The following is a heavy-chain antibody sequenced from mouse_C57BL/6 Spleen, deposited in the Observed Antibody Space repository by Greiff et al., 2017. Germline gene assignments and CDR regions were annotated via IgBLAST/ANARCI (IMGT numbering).Heavy chain of an antibody. CDR3: ATYYSNYPSWFAY. D-gene: IGHD2-5*01. V-gene: IGHV1-55*01. Sequence: LQQPGAELVKPGASVQMSCKASGYTFTSYWITWVKQRPGQGLEWIGDIYPGSGSTNYNEKFKSKATLTVDKSSSTAYMQLSSLTSEDSAVYYVATYYSNYPSWFAYWGQGTLVTVSA. CDR2: IYPGSGST. J-gene: IGHJ3*01. CDR1: GYTFTSYW.